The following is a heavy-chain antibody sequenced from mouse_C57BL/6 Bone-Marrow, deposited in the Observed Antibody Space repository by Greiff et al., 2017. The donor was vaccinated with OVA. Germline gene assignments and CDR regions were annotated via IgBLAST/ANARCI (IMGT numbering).Heavy chain of an antibody. CDR1: GFSLTSYG. V-gene: IGHV2-2*01. CDR2: IWSGGST. J-gene: IGHJ4*01. CDR3: ARMDGRSYAMDY. Sequence: VMLVESGPGLVQPSQSLSITCTVSGFSLTSYGVHWVRQSPGKGLEWLGVIWSGGSTDYNAAFISRLSISKDNSKSQVFFKMNSLQADDTAIYYCARMDGRSYAMDYWGQGTSVTVSS.